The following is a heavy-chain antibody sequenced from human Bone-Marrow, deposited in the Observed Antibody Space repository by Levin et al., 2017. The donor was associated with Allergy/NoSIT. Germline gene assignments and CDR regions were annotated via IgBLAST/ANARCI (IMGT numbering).Heavy chain of an antibody. V-gene: IGHV4-31*02. Sequence: HSQTLSLTCTVSGESVSSSGFYWTWIRQYPGKGLEWIGHIYYPGNTSYNPSLKSRVSISEDRSKNQFSLKLDSVTAADTAVYYCARESVYYGSGSWIDCWGQGTLVTVSS. CDR1: GESVSSSGFY. CDR3: ARESVYYGSGSWIDC. D-gene: IGHD3-10*01. J-gene: IGHJ4*02. CDR2: IYYPGNT.